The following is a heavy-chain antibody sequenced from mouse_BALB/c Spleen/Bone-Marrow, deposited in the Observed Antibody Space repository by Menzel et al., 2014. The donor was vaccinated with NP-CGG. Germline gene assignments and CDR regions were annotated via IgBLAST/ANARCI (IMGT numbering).Heavy chain of an antibody. CDR2: IDPSDSYT. J-gene: IGHJ4*01. CDR1: GYTFTSYW. D-gene: IGHD2-3*01. Sequence: GAELVKPGASVKLSCKASGYTFTSYWMHWVKQRPGQGLEWIGEIDPSDSYTNYNQKFKGKATLTVDKSSSTAYMQLSSLTSEDSAVYFCARWLLRYYAMDDWGQGTSVTVSS. V-gene: IGHV1-69*02. CDR3: ARWLLRYYAMDD.